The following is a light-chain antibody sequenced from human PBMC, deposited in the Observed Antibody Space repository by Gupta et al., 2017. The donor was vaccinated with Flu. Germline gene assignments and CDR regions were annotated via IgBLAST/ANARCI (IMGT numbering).Light chain of an antibody. CDR3: QQYDDLPWT. J-gene: IGKJ1*01. V-gene: IGKV1-33*01. CDR1: QYIRTF. CDR2: DAS. Sequence: DIQMTQSPSSLSASVGDRVTITCQASQYIRTFLNWYQQKPGKAPKVLIYDASNLETGFPSRFSGGGTGTYFTFTISNLQPEDFATYYCQQYDDLPWTFGQGTKVEIK.